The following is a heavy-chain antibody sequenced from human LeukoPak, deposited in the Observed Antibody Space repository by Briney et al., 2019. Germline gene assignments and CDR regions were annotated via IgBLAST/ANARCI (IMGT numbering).Heavy chain of an antibody. D-gene: IGHD2/OR15-2a*01. CDR3: AKDPGHGLYYFHY. CDR1: GFTFSNYG. J-gene: IGHJ4*02. V-gene: IGHV3-33*06. CDR2: IWYDGSNK. Sequence: GTSLRLSCTASGFTFSNYGMHWVRQAPGKGLEWVAVIWYDGSNKYYADSVKGRFAISRDNSKNTLYLQMNSLRVEDTAVYYCAKDPGHGLYYFHYWGQGTLVTVSP.